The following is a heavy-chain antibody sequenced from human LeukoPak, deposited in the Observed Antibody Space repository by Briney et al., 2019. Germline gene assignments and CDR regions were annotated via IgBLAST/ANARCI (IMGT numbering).Heavy chain of an antibody. CDR1: GVIVRSNY. CDR2: LYLGGST. J-gene: IGHJ4*02. CDR3: ATRRFGELTY. Sequence: GGSLRLSCVGSGVIVRSNYMTWVRQAPGKGLEWVSILYLGGSTYYADSVKGRFSISRDTSKNTLYLQMNSLRVEDTAVYYCATRRFGELTYWGQGTLVTVSS. V-gene: IGHV3-66*01. D-gene: IGHD3-10*01.